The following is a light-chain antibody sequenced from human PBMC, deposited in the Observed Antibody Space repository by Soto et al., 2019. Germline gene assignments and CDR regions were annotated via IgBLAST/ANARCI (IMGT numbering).Light chain of an antibody. Sequence: DIQMTQSPSTLSGSVGDRVTITCRASQTISSWLAWYQQKPGKAPKLLIYKASTLKSGLPSRFSGSGSGTEFTLTISSLQPDDFATYYCQHYNSYAEAFGQGTKMAI. CDR1: QTISSW. CDR3: QHYNSYAEA. V-gene: IGKV1-5*03. CDR2: KAS. J-gene: IGKJ1*01.